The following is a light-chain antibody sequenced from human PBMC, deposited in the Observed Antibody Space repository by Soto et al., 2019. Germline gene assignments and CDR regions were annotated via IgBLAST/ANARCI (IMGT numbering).Light chain of an antibody. Sequence: DIVMTQSPDSLAVSLGERATINCKSSQSVLYSSNNKNNLAWYLQKPGQSPQLLIYLGSNRASGVPDRFSGSGSGTDFTLKISRVEAEDVGVYYCMQALQTPVTFGGGTKVDIK. CDR2: LGS. CDR3: MQALQTPVT. J-gene: IGKJ4*01. CDR1: QSVLYSSNNKNN. V-gene: IGKV2-28*01.